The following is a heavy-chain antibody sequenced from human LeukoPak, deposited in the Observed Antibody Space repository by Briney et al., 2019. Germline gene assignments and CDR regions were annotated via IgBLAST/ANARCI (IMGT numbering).Heavy chain of an antibody. V-gene: IGHV3-21*01. J-gene: IGHJ4*02. CDR3: ARVPNDPDTAMVTGWYFDY. CDR2: ISSSSSYI. Sequence: PGGSLRLSCAASGSTFSSYSMNWVRQAPGKGLEWVSSISSSSSYIYYADSVKGRFTISRDNAKNSLYLQMNSLRAEDTAVYYCARVPNDPDTAMVTGWYFDYWGQGTLVTVSS. CDR1: GSTFSSYS. D-gene: IGHD5-18*01.